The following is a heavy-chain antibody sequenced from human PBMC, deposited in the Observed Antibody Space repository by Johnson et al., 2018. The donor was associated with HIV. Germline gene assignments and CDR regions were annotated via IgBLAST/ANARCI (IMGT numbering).Heavy chain of an antibody. V-gene: IGHV3-7*05. J-gene: IGHJ3*02. CDR2: IKQDGSEK. Sequence: EVQLVESGGGLVQPGGSLRLSCAASGFTFSSYWMSWVRQAPGKGLEWVANIKQDGSEKYYVDSVKGRFTISRDNAKNSLYLQMNSLRAEDTAVYYWARGGSSWYYLDAVDIWGQGTMVTVSS. D-gene: IGHD6-13*01. CDR3: ARGGSSWYYLDAVDI. CDR1: GFTFSSYW.